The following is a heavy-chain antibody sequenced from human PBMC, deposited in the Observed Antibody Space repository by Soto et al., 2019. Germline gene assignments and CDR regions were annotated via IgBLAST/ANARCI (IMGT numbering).Heavy chain of an antibody. V-gene: IGHV6-1*01. Sequence: QTLPLTCAMSGDSVSTNRATLNWIMQSPSRGLEWLVRTYYRSEWYDSYAVSLKARLIISPDTSKNQFSLQLNSVTPEDTAVYYCARLVGTGWFDSWGQGPLV. D-gene: IGHD2-8*02. CDR3: ARLVGTGWFDS. CDR1: GDSVSTNRAT. J-gene: IGHJ5*01. CDR2: TYYRSEWYD.